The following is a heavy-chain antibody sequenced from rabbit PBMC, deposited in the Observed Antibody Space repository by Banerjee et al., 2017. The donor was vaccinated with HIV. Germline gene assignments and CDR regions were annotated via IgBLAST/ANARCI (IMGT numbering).Heavy chain of an antibody. CDR3: ARDAGGDGYSNDL. V-gene: IGHV1S45*01. J-gene: IGHJ6*01. D-gene: IGHD7-1*01. CDR1: GFSFSNKYV. Sequence: QQQLEESGGGLVKPEGSLTLSCTASGFSFSNKYVMCWVRQAPGKGLEWIACINTGDGSTYYASWAKGRFTISKTSSTTVTLQMTSLTAADTATYFCARDAGGDGYSNDLWGPGTLVTVS. CDR2: INTGDGST.